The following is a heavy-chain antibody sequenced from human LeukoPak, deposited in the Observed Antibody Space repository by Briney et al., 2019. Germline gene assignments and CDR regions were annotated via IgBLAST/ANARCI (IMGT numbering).Heavy chain of an antibody. V-gene: IGHV3-74*03. CDR3: ARHADIVVVPAAKGGIDY. CDR2: INTDGTST. D-gene: IGHD2-2*01. CDR1: GFTFSSYW. J-gene: IGHJ4*02. Sequence: GGSLRLSCAASGFTFSSYWIHWVRQAPGKGLVWVSHINTDGTSTTYADSVKGRFTISRDNAKNSLYLQMNSLRAEDTAVYYCARHADIVVVPAAKGGIDYWGQGTLVTVSS.